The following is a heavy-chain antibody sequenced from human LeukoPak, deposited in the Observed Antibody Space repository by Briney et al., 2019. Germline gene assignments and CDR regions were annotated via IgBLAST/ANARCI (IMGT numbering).Heavy chain of an antibody. J-gene: IGHJ4*02. CDR2: INSDGSST. V-gene: IGHV3-74*01. D-gene: IGHD2-15*01. CDR3: ASGSSFDY. CDR1: GFTFSSYW. Sequence: GGSLRLSCAASGFTFSSYWMHWVRQAPGKGLMWVSRINSDGSSTSYADSVKGRFTISRDNAKNTLYLQMNSLRAEDTAVYYCASGSSFDYWGQGTLVTVSS.